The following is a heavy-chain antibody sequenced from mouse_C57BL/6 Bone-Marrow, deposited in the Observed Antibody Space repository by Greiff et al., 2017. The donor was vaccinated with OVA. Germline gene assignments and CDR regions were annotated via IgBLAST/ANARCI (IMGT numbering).Heavy chain of an antibody. CDR3: ARELFITTVVANNY. J-gene: IGHJ4*01. CDR2: INPNNGGT. V-gene: IGHV1-26*01. CDR1: GYTFTDYY. Sequence: EVQLQQSGPELVKPGASVKISCKASGYTFTDYYMNWVKQSHGKSLEWIGDINPNNGGTSYNQKFKGKATLTVDKSSSTAYMELRSLTSEDSAVYYCARELFITTVVANNYWGQGTSVTVSS. D-gene: IGHD1-1*01.